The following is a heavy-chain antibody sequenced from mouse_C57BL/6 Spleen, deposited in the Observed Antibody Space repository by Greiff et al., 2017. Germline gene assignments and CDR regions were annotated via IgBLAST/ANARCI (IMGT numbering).Heavy chain of an antibody. CDR1: GFTFSSYG. Sequence: EVQVVESGGDLVKPGGSLKLSCAASGFTFSSYGMSWVRQTPDKRLEWVATISSGGSYTYYPDSVKGRFTISRDNAKNTLYLQMSSLKSEDTAMYYCARRGYSNWDWFAYWGQGTLVTVSA. CDR3: ARRGYSNWDWFAY. J-gene: IGHJ3*01. D-gene: IGHD2-5*01. V-gene: IGHV5-6*01. CDR2: ISSGGSYT.